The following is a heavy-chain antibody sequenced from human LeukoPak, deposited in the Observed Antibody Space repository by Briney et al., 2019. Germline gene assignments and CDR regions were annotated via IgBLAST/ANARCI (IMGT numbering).Heavy chain of an antibody. J-gene: IGHJ4*02. CDR3: ASGYFDWLLWQLDY. CDR2: ISYDGSNK. CDR1: GFTFSDYS. V-gene: IGHV3-30*03. Sequence: GGSLRLSCAASGFTFSDYSISWVRQAPGKGLEWVAVISYDGSNKYYADSVKGRFTISRDNSKNTLYLQMNSLRAEDTAVYYCASGYFDWLLWQLDYWGQGTLVTVSS. D-gene: IGHD3-9*01.